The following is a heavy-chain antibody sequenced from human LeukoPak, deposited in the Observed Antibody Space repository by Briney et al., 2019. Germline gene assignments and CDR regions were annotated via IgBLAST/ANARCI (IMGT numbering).Heavy chain of an antibody. Sequence: GGSLRLSCAASGFTFSNYAMNWVRRAPGKGLEWVSAISGSGTKTYYADSVKGRFSISRDNSRNTLYLQMNSLRAEDTALYFCARDRSGYNQPADYWGQGTLVTVSS. D-gene: IGHD5-18*01. CDR2: ISGSGTKT. V-gene: IGHV3-23*01. J-gene: IGHJ4*02. CDR1: GFTFSNYA. CDR3: ARDRSGYNQPADY.